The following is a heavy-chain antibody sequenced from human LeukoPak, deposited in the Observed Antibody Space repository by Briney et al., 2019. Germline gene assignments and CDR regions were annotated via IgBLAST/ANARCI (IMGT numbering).Heavy chain of an antibody. CDR3: AGGWLLEWPLRWFDY. D-gene: IGHD3-3*01. CDR2: INTNTGNP. V-gene: IGHV7-4-1*02. J-gene: IGHJ4*02. Sequence: ASVKVSCKASGYTFTTYAMNWVRQAPGQGLEWMGWINTNTGNPTYAQGFTGRFVFSLDTSVSTAYLQISSLKAEGTAVYYCAGGWLLEWPLRWFDYWGQGTLVTVSS. CDR1: GYTFTTYA.